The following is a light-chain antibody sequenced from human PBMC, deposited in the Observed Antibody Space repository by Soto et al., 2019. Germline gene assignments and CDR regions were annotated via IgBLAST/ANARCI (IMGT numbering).Light chain of an antibody. CDR2: RAS. CDR3: QHYNTYPWT. J-gene: IGKJ1*01. V-gene: IGKV1-5*03. CDR1: QSISDW. Sequence: DIQMTQSPATLSASVGDRVTITCRASQSISDWLAWYQQRPGKAPKVLIYRASSLESGVPSRFSGSGSGTEFTLTISSLEPEDFATYYCQHYNTYPWTFGQGTKVDIK.